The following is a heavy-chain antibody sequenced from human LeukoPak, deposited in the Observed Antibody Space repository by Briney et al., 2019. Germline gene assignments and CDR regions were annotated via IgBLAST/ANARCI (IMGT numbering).Heavy chain of an antibody. V-gene: IGHV1-2*02. D-gene: IGHD3-22*01. CDR1: GYTFTGYY. CDR2: INPNSGGT. Sequence: ASVKVSCKASGYTFTGYYMHWVRQAPGQGLEWMGGINPNSGGTNYAQKFQGRVTMTRDTSISTAYMELSRLRSDVTAVYYCARPIYDSSGYYYVHWFDPWGQGTLVTVSS. J-gene: IGHJ5*02. CDR3: ARPIYDSSGYYYVHWFDP.